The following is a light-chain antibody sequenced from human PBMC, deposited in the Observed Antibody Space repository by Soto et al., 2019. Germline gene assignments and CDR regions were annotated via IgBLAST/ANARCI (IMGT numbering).Light chain of an antibody. V-gene: IGKV3-20*01. Sequence: TQSPFSLAWSQRHRPTLSCSASQSVSSSYLAWYQQKPGQAPRLLIHGASSRATGIPDRFSGSGSGTDFTLTISRLEPEDFAVYYCQQYGRSPLWTFGQGTKVDI. CDR1: QSVSSSY. CDR2: GAS. CDR3: QQYGRSPLWT. J-gene: IGKJ1*01.